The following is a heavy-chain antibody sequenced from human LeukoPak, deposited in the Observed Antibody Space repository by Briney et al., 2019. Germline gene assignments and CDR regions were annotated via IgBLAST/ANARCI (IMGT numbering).Heavy chain of an antibody. CDR2: SRNKANSYTT. J-gene: IGHJ4*02. CDR1: GFTFSDHY. CDR3: ARDTID. Sequence: GGSLRLSCAASGFTFSDHYMDWVRQAPGKGLEWVGRSRNKANSYTTEYAASVNGRFTISRDDSKNSMYLQMNSLKTEDTAVYYCARDTIDWGQGTLVAVSS. D-gene: IGHD3-10*01. V-gene: IGHV3-72*01.